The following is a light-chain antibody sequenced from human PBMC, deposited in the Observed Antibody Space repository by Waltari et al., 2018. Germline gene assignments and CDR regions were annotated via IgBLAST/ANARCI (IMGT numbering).Light chain of an antibody. V-gene: IGLV2-14*01. Sequence: QSALTQPAPVSGSPGPSITISCTGTSSDVGGYNYASWYQPHPGKAPKLMSHEVSNRSSGVSNRFSGSKSGNTASLTISGLQAEDEADYYCSSYTSSSTLVFGGGTKLTVL. CDR2: EVS. CDR1: SSDVGGYNY. CDR3: SSYTSSSTLV. J-gene: IGLJ2*01.